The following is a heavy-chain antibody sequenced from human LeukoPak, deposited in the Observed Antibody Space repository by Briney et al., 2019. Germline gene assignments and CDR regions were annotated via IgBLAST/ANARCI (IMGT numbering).Heavy chain of an antibody. Sequence: GGSLRLSCAASGFTFSSYWMHWVRQAPGKGLVWVSRINSDGSSTSYADSVKGRFTISRDNAKNTLYLQMNSLRAEDTAVYCCARGVGATNSNWFDPWGQGTLVTVSS. D-gene: IGHD1-26*01. V-gene: IGHV3-74*01. CDR1: GFTFSSYW. CDR3: ARGVGATNSNWFDP. J-gene: IGHJ5*02. CDR2: INSDGSST.